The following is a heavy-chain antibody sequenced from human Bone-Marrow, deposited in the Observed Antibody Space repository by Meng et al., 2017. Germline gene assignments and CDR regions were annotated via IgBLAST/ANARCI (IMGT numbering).Heavy chain of an antibody. V-gene: IGHV1-2*06. CDR1: GYTLTGYD. CDR3: ARVRWELPDY. J-gene: IGHJ4*02. D-gene: IGHD1-26*01. Sequence: QGRGLRVGEAVKKPGAPLKVSCKTSGYTLTGYDMHWVRQVPGPGLECMGRINPNSAGTNYAQKFQDRVTMTRDTYISTAYMELSRLRSDDTAVYYCARVRWELPDYWGQGTLVTVSS. CDR2: INPNSAGT.